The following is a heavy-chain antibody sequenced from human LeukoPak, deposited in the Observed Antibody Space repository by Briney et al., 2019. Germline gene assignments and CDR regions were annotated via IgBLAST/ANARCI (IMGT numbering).Heavy chain of an antibody. D-gene: IGHD6-19*01. CDR1: GFTFNSYA. CDR3: AKTTAGNSSGRNPGWPVDY. V-gene: IGHV3-23*01. Sequence: GGSLRLSCAASGFTFNSYAMTWVRQAPGKGLEWVSHVSGSGGITYYADSVKGRFTIFRDNSKNTLYLQMDSLRAEDTAVYYCAKTTAGNSSGRNPGWPVDYWGQGTLVTVPS. J-gene: IGHJ4*02. CDR2: VSGSGGIT.